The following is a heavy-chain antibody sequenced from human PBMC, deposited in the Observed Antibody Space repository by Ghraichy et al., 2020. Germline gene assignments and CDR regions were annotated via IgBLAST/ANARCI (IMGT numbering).Heavy chain of an antibody. J-gene: IGHJ3*02. CDR3: AKAKRIVVGSGFDI. D-gene: IGHD3-22*01. Sequence: GGSLRLSCAASGFTISSYAMSWVRQAPGKGLEWVSGISGGSSSTYYADSVKGRFTISRDNSKNTLYLQLNSLRAEDTAVYYCAKAKRIVVGSGFDIWGQGTMVTVSS. CDR1: GFTISSYA. CDR2: ISGGSSST. V-gene: IGHV3-23*01.